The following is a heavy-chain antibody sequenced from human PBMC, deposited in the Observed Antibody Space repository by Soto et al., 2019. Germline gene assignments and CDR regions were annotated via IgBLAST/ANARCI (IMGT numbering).Heavy chain of an antibody. V-gene: IGHV3-15*07. J-gene: IGHJ4*02. Sequence: GGSLGLSCAGSGFTFNDAGMNWVRQAPGKGLEWVGRIKSESDGGTTAYAAPVKGRFTISRDDSKNTVYLQMNSLRTEDTALYYCMTDRQYRPAYWGQGTQVTVSS. CDR1: GFTFNDAG. CDR3: MTDRQYRPAY. CDR2: IKSESDGGTT. D-gene: IGHD3-16*02.